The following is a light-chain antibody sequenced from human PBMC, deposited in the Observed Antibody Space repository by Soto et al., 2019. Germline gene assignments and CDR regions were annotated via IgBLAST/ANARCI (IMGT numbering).Light chain of an antibody. Sequence: EIVLTQSPGTLSLSPGERATLSCRASQSVSSSYLAWYQQKPGQAPRLLIYGASSRATGIPDRFSGSGSGTAFTLTISRLAPEDFAVYYCQQYGSSVYTFGQGTKLEIK. V-gene: IGKV3-20*01. CDR2: GAS. CDR1: QSVSSSY. J-gene: IGKJ2*01. CDR3: QQYGSSVYT.